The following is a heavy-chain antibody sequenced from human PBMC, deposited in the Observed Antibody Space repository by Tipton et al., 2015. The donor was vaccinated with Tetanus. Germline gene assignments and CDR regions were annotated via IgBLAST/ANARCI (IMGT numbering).Heavy chain of an antibody. CDR2: IYYGGDT. CDR1: GGSFSNYY. D-gene: IGHD5-18*01. J-gene: IGHJ4*02. Sequence: TLSLTCTVSGGSFSNYYWNWIRQSPGRRLEWIGNIYYGGDTDYNPSLQSRATISLDTSKKLFSLRLKSVTAADTAIYYCVRGRGLGAYSYGFEYWGQGALVTVSS. V-gene: IGHV4-59*01. CDR3: VRGRGLGAYSYGFEY.